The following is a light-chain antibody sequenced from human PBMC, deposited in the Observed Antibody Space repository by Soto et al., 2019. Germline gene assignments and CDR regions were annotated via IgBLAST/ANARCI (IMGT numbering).Light chain of an antibody. V-gene: IGKV1-6*01. CDR3: LQDFNYPRT. CDR2: AAS. CDR1: QGIRTE. Sequence: AIQMTQSPSSLSASVGDRVTIACRASQGIRTELGWYQQKPGEAPKLLIYAASTLQHGVPTRFSGSGSGPDFTLTISSLQPEDFATYYCLQDFNYPRTFGQGTKV. J-gene: IGKJ1*01.